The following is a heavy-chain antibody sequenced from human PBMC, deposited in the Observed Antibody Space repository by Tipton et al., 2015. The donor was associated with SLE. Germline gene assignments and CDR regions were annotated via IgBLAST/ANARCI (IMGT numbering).Heavy chain of an antibody. CDR3: ARVRVDTAMGVFDF. D-gene: IGHD5-18*01. J-gene: IGHJ4*02. CDR2: ISTYNGNT. V-gene: IGHV1-18*01. CDR1: GYTFTTYG. Sequence: QAQLVQSGVEVKKPGASVRVSCKASGYTFTTYGISWVRQAPGQGLEWMGWISTYNGNTNYAQKLQGRVTMTSDTSTGTAYMELRSLRSDDTAIYYCARVRVDTAMGVFDFWGQGTLVTVSS.